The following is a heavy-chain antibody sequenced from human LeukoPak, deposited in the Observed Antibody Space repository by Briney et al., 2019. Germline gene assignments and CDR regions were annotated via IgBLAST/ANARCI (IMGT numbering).Heavy chain of an antibody. CDR1: GFNTANTW. D-gene: IGHD1-26*01. V-gene: IGHV3-15*01. J-gene: IGHJ4*02. Sequence: GGSLRLSCAVSGFNTANTWMSWVRQAPGKGLEWVGRCRSKTDGGATDYAAPVKGRFSISREDSRSPVFLHMSSLKTEDTGVYYCTTSGTYFDYWGQGTLVTVSS. CDR2: CRSKTDGGAT. CDR3: TTSGTYFDY.